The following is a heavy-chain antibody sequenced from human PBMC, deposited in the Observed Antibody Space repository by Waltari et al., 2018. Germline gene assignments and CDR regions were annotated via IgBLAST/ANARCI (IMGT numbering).Heavy chain of an antibody. D-gene: IGHD1-26*01. V-gene: IGHV3-21*01. CDR1: GFTFSSYS. Sequence: EVQLVDSGGGLVKPGGSLRLSCAASGFTFSSYSMNWVRQAPGKGLEWVSSISSSSNYIYYADSVKGRFTISRDNAKNSLYLQMNSLRAEDTAVYYCARDVGARGDFDYWGQGTLVTVSS. J-gene: IGHJ4*02. CDR3: ARDVGARGDFDY. CDR2: ISSSSNYI.